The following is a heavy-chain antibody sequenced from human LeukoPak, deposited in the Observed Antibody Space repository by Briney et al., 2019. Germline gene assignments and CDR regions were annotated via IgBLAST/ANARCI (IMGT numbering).Heavy chain of an antibody. V-gene: IGHV4-34*01. CDR1: GVSFSGYY. Sequence: SETLSLTCAVYGVSFSGYYWSWIRQPPGKGLEWIGEINHSGSTNYNPSLKSRVTISVDTSKNQFSLKLSSVTAADTAVYYCARGVCEAAECMAFPFDYWGQGTLVTVSS. CDR3: ARGVCEAAECMAFPFDY. D-gene: IGHD6-13*01. CDR2: INHSGST. J-gene: IGHJ4*02.